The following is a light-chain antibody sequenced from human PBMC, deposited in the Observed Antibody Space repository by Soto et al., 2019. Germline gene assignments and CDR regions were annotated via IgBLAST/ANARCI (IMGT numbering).Light chain of an antibody. Sequence: DIQMAQFPASLSASVGDSVTITCRSSETIRVYLNWYQHRPGKAPRILIYGATRLQSGVPPRVSGSMSGTEYTLTSNNLQPDDIATYYCQQSYSSAWTFGQGT. CDR1: ETIRVY. CDR2: GAT. V-gene: IGKV1-39*01. CDR3: QQSYSSAWT. J-gene: IGKJ1*01.